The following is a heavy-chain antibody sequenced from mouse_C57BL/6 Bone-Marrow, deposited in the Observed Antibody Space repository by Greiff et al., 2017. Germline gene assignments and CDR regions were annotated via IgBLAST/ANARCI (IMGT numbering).Heavy chain of an antibody. V-gene: IGHV5-6*01. Sequence: EVKLMESGGDLVKPGGSLKLSCAASGFTFSSYGMSWVRQTPDKRLEWVATISSGGSYTYYPDSVKGRFTISRDNAKNTLYLQMSSLKSEDTAMYYCARNDYPYFDYWGQGTTLTVSS. CDR1: GFTFSSYG. D-gene: IGHD2-4*01. CDR3: ARNDYPYFDY. CDR2: ISSGGSYT. J-gene: IGHJ2*01.